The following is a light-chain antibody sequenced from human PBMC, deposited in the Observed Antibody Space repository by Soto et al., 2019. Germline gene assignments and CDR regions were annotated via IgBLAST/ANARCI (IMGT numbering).Light chain of an antibody. CDR1: SGSVSANNY. Sequence: QTVVTQEPSFSVSPGGTVTLTCGLNSGSVSANNYPSWYQQTPGQAPRTLIYSTNTRSSGVPDRFSGSILGNKAALTITGAHADDESDYYCVLYMGSGIWVFGGGTKVTVL. CDR2: STN. CDR3: VLYMGSGIWV. J-gene: IGLJ3*02. V-gene: IGLV8-61*01.